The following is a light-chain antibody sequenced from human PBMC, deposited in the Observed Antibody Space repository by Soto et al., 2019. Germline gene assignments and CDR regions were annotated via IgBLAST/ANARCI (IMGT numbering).Light chain of an antibody. J-gene: IGKJ2*01. CDR3: QQSYSTLLMYT. V-gene: IGKV1-39*01. CDR2: AAS. CDR1: QSISSY. Sequence: DIQMTQSPSSLSASVGDRVTITCRASQSISSYLNWYQQKPGKAPKLLIYAASSLQSGVPSRFSGSGSETDFTLTISSLQPEDFATYYCQQSYSTLLMYTFGQGTKLEIK.